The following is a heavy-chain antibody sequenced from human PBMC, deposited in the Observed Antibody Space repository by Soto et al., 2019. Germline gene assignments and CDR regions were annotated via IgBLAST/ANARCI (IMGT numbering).Heavy chain of an antibody. J-gene: IGHJ4*02. D-gene: IGHD3-10*01. CDR2: IKSKTDGGTT. CDR1: GFTFSNAW. Sequence: EVPLVESGGGLVKPGGSLRLSCAASGFTFSNAWMSWVRQAPGKGLEWVGRIKSKTDGGTTDYAAPVKGRFTISRDDSKNTLYLQMTSLKTEDTAVYYCTKDRGTMVRGVIKPVAYWGQGTLVIVSS. V-gene: IGHV3-15*01. CDR3: TKDRGTMVRGVIKPVAY.